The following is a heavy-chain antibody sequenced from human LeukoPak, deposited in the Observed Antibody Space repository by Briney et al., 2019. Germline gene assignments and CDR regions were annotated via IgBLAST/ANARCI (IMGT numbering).Heavy chain of an antibody. J-gene: IGHJ4*02. CDR1: GYTFTSYG. V-gene: IGHV1-69*13. D-gene: IGHD3-22*01. CDR2: IIPIFGTA. CDR3: ASNGRAGDYDSSGYLDY. Sequence: SVKVSCKASGYTFTSYGISWVRQAPGQGLEWMGGIIPIFGTANYAQKFQGRVTITADESTSTAYMELSSLRSEDTAVYYCASNGRAGDYDSSGYLDYWGQGTLVTVSS.